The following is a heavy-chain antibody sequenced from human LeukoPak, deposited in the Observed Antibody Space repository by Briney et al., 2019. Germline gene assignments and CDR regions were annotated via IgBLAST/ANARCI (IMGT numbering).Heavy chain of an antibody. V-gene: IGHV3-48*02. CDR1: GFTFSTYS. J-gene: IGHJ4*02. CDR2: ISTTSTTI. CDR3: ARGATSFDY. Sequence: GGSLRLSCAASGFTFSTYSMNWVRQAPGEGLEWVSYISTTSTTIYYADSVKGRSTISRDNAKNSLYLQMNSLRDEDTAVYYCARGATSFDYWGQGTLVTVSS.